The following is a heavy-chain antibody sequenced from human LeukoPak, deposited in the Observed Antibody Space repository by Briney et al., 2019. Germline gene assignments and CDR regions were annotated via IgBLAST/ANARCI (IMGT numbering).Heavy chain of an antibody. V-gene: IGHV1-18*01. D-gene: IGHD5-18*01. CDR1: GYTFSIYG. Sequence: GASVKVSCKASGYTFSIYGVSWVRQAPGQGLEWVAWISAYNGNTNYAQKFQGRVTMTTDTSTSTAYMELRSVRSDDTAVYYCARGGYSYGYMGYFDYWGQGTLVTVSS. J-gene: IGHJ4*02. CDR2: ISAYNGNT. CDR3: ARGGYSYGYMGYFDY.